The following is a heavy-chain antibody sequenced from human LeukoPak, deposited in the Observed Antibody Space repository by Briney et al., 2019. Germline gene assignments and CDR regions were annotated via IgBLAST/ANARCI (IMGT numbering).Heavy chain of an antibody. Sequence: VASVKVSCKASGYTFTSYGISWVRQAPGQGLEWMGWISAYNGNTNYAQKLQGRVTMTTDTSTSTAYMELRSLRSDDTAVYYCARDRRYCSGGSCYPFDYWGQGTLVTVSS. CDR2: ISAYNGNT. CDR3: ARDRRYCSGGSCYPFDY. CDR1: GYTFTSYG. D-gene: IGHD2-15*01. J-gene: IGHJ4*02. V-gene: IGHV1-18*01.